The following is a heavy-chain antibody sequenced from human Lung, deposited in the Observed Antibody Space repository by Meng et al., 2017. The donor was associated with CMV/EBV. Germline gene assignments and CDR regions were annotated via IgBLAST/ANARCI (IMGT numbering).Heavy chain of an antibody. CDR2: ISSSSSYI. Sequence: ESLMISXAASGFTFSSYSMNWVRQAPGKGLEWVSSISSSSSYIYYADSVKGRFTISRDNAKNSLYLQMNSMRAEDTAVYYCATSRGSGLYRIGWCEPWGQGTLVTVSS. V-gene: IGHV3-21*01. CDR1: GFTFSSYS. CDR3: ATSRGSGLYRIGWCEP. D-gene: IGHD6-19*01. J-gene: IGHJ5*02.